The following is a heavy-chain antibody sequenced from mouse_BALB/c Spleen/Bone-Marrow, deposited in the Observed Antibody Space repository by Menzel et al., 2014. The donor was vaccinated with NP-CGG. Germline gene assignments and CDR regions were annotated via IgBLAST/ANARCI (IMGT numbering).Heavy chain of an antibody. CDR3: ARGVVYYYAMDY. CDR1: GYTFTNYW. J-gene: IGHJ4*01. V-gene: IGHV1-69*02. CDR2: IDPSDSYS. Sequence: VQLQQSGAELVKPGASVKLSCKASGYTFTNYWMHWVKQRPGRGLEWIGEIDPSDSYSNYNQNFKGKATLTVDKSSSTAYMQLTSLASEDSAVYYCARGVVYYYAMDYWGQGTSVTVSS.